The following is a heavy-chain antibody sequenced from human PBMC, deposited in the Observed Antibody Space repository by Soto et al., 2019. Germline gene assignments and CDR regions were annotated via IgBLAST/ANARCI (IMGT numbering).Heavy chain of an antibody. V-gene: IGHV4-59*08. CDR1: GGSISSYY. D-gene: IGHD3-22*01. CDR2: IYYSGST. J-gene: IGHJ4*02. Sequence: SDTLSLTCTVSGGSISSYYWSWIRQPPGKGLEWIGYIYYSGSTNYNPSLKSRVTISVDTSKNQFSLKLSSVTAADTAVYYCARGNYYDSSGEYYWGQGTLVTVSS. CDR3: ARGNYYDSSGEYY.